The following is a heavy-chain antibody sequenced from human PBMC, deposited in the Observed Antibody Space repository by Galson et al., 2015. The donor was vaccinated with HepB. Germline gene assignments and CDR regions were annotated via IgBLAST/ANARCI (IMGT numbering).Heavy chain of an antibody. V-gene: IGHV1-69*13. CDR1: GGTFSSYA. J-gene: IGHJ4*02. Sequence: SVKVSCKASGGTFSSYAISWVRQAPGQGLEWMGGIIPIFGTANYAQKFQGRVTITADESTSTAYMELSSLRSEDTAVYYCARDCGVVGCRSFFDYWGQGTLVTVSS. CDR3: ARDCGVVGCRSFFDY. D-gene: IGHD2-2*01. CDR2: IIPIFGTA.